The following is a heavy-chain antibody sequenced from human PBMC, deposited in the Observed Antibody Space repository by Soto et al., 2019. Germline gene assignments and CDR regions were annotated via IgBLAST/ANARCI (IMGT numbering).Heavy chain of an antibody. V-gene: IGHV1-69*13. CDR3: AREDRDRETGLVPAAIDGMDV. Sequence: SVKVSCKASGYTFTSYDINWVRQAPGHGLEWIGRIIPIFGIASYAQKFQGRVTITADESTSTAYMVLSSLRSDDTAVYYCAREDRDRETGLVPAAIDGMDVWGQGTTVTVSS. CDR2: IIPIFGIA. J-gene: IGHJ6*02. CDR1: GYTFTSYD. D-gene: IGHD2-2*01.